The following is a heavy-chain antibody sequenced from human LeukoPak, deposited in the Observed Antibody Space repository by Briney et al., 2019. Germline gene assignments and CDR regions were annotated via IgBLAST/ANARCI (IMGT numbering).Heavy chain of an antibody. CDR3: AKDHYFESSGYYFAMSHAFDI. CDR1: GLTFSSYE. Sequence: GGSLRLSCAASGLTFSSYEMSWVRQAPGKGLEWVSSVSGNGGSTYYADSVKGRFTISRDNPRNTMYLQMNSPRDEDTAVYYCAKDHYFESSGYYFAMSHAFDIWGPGTMVTVSS. D-gene: IGHD3-22*01. V-gene: IGHV3-23*01. CDR2: VSGNGGST. J-gene: IGHJ3*02.